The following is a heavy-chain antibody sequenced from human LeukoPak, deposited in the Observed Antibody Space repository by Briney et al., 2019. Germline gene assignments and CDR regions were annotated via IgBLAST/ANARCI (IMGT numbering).Heavy chain of an antibody. D-gene: IGHD3-3*01. CDR3: ARVYDFWSGYYSFDP. Sequence: ASVTVSCKASGYTFTSYDINWVRQATGQGLEWMGWMNPNSGNTGYAQKFRGRVTMTRNTSISTAYMELSSLRSEDTAVYYCARVYDFWSGYYSFDPWGQGTLVTVSS. CDR2: MNPNSGNT. V-gene: IGHV1-8*01. CDR1: GYTFTSYD. J-gene: IGHJ5*02.